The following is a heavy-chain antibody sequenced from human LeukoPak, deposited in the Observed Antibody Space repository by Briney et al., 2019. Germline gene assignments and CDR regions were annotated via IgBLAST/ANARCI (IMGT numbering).Heavy chain of an antibody. J-gene: IGHJ5*02. D-gene: IGHD6-19*01. CDR2: INSDGSST. CDR1: GFTFSSYW. CDR3: ARVIAVAGTQDWFDP. Sequence: GGSLRLSXAASGFTFSSYWMHWVRQAPGKGLVWVSRINSDGSSTSYADSVKGRFTISRDNAKNTLYLQMNSLRAEDTAVYYCARVIAVAGTQDWFDPWGQGTLVTVSS. V-gene: IGHV3-74*01.